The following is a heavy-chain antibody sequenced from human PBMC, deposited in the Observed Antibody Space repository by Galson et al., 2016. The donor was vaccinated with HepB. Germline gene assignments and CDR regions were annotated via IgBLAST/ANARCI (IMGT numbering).Heavy chain of an antibody. Sequence: SVKVSCKASGYTFTNYGTSWVRQAPGQGLEWMAWINPNNGDTKYAQKVQGRGTLTTDTSTSTVYMDLRSLRPDDTAVYYCARDLKYSFESSGRSAFWGQGTLVTVSS. CDR3: ARDLKYSFESSGRSAF. CDR2: INPNNGDT. CDR1: GYTFTNYG. J-gene: IGHJ4*02. V-gene: IGHV1-18*01. D-gene: IGHD3-22*01.